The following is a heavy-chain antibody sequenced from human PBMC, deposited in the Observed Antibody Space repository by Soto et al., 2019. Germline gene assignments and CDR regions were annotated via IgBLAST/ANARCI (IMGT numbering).Heavy chain of an antibody. CDR1: GGTFSSYA. Sequence: SVKVSCKASGGTFSSYAISWVRQAPGQGLEWMGGIIPIFGTANYAQKFQGRVTITADESTSTAYMELSSPRSEDTAVYYCARDTGIAAVGTRYYYYYYVMDVWGQGTTV. CDR3: ARDTGIAAVGTRYYYYYYVMDV. V-gene: IGHV1-69*13. J-gene: IGHJ6*02. CDR2: IIPIFGTA. D-gene: IGHD6-13*01.